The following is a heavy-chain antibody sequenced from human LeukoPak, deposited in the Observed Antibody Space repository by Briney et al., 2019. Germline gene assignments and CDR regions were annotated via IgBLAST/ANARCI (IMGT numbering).Heavy chain of an antibody. D-gene: IGHD3-3*01. J-gene: IGHJ6*03. V-gene: IGHV3-33*06. Sequence: GGSLRLSCAASGFTFSSYGMHWVRQAPGKGLEWVAVIWNDGNNKYYADSVKGRFTISRDNSKNTLYLQMNGLRAEDTAVYYCAKIEDYDFWSGYRHYYYYYYLDVWGKGTTVTVSS. CDR3: AKIEDYDFWSGYRHYYYYYYLDV. CDR1: GFTFSSYG. CDR2: IWNDGNNK.